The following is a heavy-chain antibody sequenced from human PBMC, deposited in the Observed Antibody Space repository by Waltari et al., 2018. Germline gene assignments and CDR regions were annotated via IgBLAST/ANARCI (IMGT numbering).Heavy chain of an antibody. CDR3: ARGIAAAAVFFDY. D-gene: IGHD6-13*01. V-gene: IGHV4-59*01. CDR1: GGSISSYY. CDR2: IYYSGST. Sequence: QVQLQESGPGLVKPSETLSLTCTVSGGSISSYYWSWIRQPPGKGLEWIGYIYYSGSTNYTPSLKSRVTISVDTSKNQFSLKLSSVTAADTAVYYCARGIAAAAVFFDYWGQGTLVTVSS. J-gene: IGHJ4*02.